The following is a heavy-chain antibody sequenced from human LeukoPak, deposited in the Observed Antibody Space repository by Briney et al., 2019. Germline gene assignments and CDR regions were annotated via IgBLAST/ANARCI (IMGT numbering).Heavy chain of an antibody. D-gene: IGHD5-24*01. V-gene: IGHV3-23*01. CDR1: GFTFSSYA. J-gene: IGHJ4*02. Sequence: GGSLRLSXAASGFTFSSYAMSWVRQAPGKGLEWVSAISGSGGSTYYADSVKGRFTISRDNSKNTLYLQMNSLRAEDTAVYYCAKSGWLQSYFDYWGQGTLVTVSS. CDR3: AKSGWLQSYFDY. CDR2: ISGSGGST.